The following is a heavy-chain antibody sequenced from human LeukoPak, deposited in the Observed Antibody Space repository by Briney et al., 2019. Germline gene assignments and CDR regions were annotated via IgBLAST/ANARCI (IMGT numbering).Heavy chain of an antibody. CDR3: ATEKPTAEGSVY. D-gene: IGHD4-17*01. Sequence: GGSLRLSCAASGFTFKNYGMNWVRQAPGKGLEWVSSVSDDGRNTYYADSVKGRFSISRDNSKNTLSLQMNSLRADDTAVYYCATEKPTAEGSVYWGQGTLVTVSS. V-gene: IGHV3-23*01. J-gene: IGHJ4*02. CDR1: GFTFKNYG. CDR2: VSDDGRNT.